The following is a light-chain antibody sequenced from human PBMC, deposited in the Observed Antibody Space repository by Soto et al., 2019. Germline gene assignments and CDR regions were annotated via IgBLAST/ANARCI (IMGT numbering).Light chain of an antibody. CDR2: GAS. CDR3: QQRSNWPWT. J-gene: IGKJ1*01. V-gene: IGKV3-11*01. Sequence: ERSPLSFRASQTISSNYLAWYQQKPGQAPRLLIHGASTRATGIPARFSGSGSGTDFTLTISSLEPEDFAVYYCQQRSNWPWTFGQGTKVDNK. CDR1: QTISSNY.